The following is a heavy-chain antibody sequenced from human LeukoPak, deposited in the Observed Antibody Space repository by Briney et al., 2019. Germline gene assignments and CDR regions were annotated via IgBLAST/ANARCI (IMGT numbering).Heavy chain of an antibody. CDR2: IKSDGST. V-gene: IGHV3-74*01. D-gene: IGHD3-22*01. CDR3: ARAPSEIGGYYPEYFRH. Sequence: GGSLRLSCAASGFTFSSYWMHWVRQAPGKGLLWVSRIKSDGSTRYADSVKGRFTISRDNAKNTVSLQMNSLRAEDTGVYYCARAPSEIGGYYPEYFRHWARAPWSPSPQ. J-gene: IGHJ1*01. CDR1: GFTFSSYW.